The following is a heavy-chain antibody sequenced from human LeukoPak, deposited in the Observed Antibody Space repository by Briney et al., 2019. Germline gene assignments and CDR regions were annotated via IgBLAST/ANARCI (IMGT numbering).Heavy chain of an antibody. Sequence: GGSLRLSCTASGFTFSGYSMNWIRQAPGKGLEWVSSFGTRSTSIYHAGSVKGRFAISRGNAKNSLYLQMNSLRAEDTALYYCAREVSEGFDFWGQGTLVTVSS. V-gene: IGHV3-21*01. CDR1: GFTFSGYS. CDR2: FGTRSTSI. CDR3: AREVSEGFDF. D-gene: IGHD3-22*01. J-gene: IGHJ4*02.